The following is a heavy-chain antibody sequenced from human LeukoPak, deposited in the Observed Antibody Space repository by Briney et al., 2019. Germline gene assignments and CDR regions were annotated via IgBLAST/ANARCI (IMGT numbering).Heavy chain of an antibody. CDR1: GGTFNNSA. D-gene: IGHD4-17*01. J-gene: IGHJ5*02. Sequence: SVKVSCKASGGTFNNSAISWVRQAPGQGLEWLGGIMPLFGTAGYAQKFQGRVTITKDESTRTVYLELTSLTSDDTAVYYCARDVHGDYGSGWFDPWGQGTLVSVSS. V-gene: IGHV1-69*05. CDR3: ARDVHGDYGSGWFDP. CDR2: IMPLFGTA.